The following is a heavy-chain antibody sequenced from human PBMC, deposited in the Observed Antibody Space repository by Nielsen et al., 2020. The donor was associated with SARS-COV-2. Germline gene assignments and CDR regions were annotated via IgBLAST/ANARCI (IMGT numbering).Heavy chain of an antibody. CDR1: GYTFTSYA. D-gene: IGHD2-15*01. J-gene: IGHJ5*02. V-gene: IGHV1-3*01. Sequence: ASVKVSCKASGYTFTSYAMHWVRQAPGQRLEWMGWINAGNGNTKYSQKFQGRVTITRDTSASTAYMELSSLRSEDTAVYYCARDRRSVVVVATSHHNWFDPWGQGTLVTVSS. CDR2: INAGNGNT. CDR3: ARDRRSVVVVATSHHNWFDP.